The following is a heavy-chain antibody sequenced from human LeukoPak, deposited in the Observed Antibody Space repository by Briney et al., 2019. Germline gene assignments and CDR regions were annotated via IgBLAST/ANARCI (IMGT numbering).Heavy chain of an antibody. Sequence: GGSLRLSXAASGFTLSSYSMNWVCQAPGKGVEWVSSISSSSSYIYYAASVKGRFTISRDNAKNSLYLQMNSLRAEDTAVYYCARDPVAGHFDYWGQGTLVTVSS. CDR1: GFTLSSYS. J-gene: IGHJ4*02. CDR3: ARDPVAGHFDY. CDR2: ISSSSSYI. V-gene: IGHV3-21*01. D-gene: IGHD6-19*01.